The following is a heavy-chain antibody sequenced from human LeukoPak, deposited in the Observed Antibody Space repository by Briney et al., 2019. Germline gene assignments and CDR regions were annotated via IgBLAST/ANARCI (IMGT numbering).Heavy chain of an antibody. CDR2: IYHSGTT. V-gene: IGHV4-38-2*02. Sequence: SETLSLTCSVSSYSIITGYHWGWIRQPPGKGLELIGTIYHSGTTYNNPSLRSRVTISVDTSENQFSLKLSSVTAADTAVYYCARVSVRESTTIFGVVIDYWGQGALVTVSS. CDR1: SYSIITGYH. D-gene: IGHD3-3*01. J-gene: IGHJ4*02. CDR3: ARVSVRESTTIFGVVIDY.